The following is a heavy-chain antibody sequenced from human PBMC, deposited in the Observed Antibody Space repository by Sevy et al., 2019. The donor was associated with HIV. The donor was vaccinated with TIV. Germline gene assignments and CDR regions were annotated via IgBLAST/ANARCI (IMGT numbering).Heavy chain of an antibody. CDR1: GFTFSSYA. D-gene: IGHD2-15*01. CDR3: ARGSGGSWDFDY. Sequence: GGSLRLSCAASGFTFSSYAMHWVRQAPGKGLEWLAVISYDGSNKYYADSVKGRFTISRDNSKNTLYLQMNSLRAEDPAVYYCARGSGGSWDFDYWGQGTLVTVSS. J-gene: IGHJ4*02. CDR2: ISYDGSNK. V-gene: IGHV3-30*04.